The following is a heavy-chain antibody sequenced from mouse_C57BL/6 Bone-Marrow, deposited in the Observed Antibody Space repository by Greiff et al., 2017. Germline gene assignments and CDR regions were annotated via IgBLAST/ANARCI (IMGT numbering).Heavy chain of an antibody. CDR3: ARSRPYYGSGNSYYFDY. D-gene: IGHD1-1*01. Sequence: VQLQQPGAELVKPGASVKLSCKASGYTFTSYWMHWVKQRPGQGLEWIGMIHPNSGSTNYNEKFKSKATLTVDKSSSTAYMQLSSLTSEDSAVYYCARSRPYYGSGNSYYFDYGGQGTTLTVSA. V-gene: IGHV1-64*01. CDR1: GYTFTSYW. J-gene: IGHJ2*01. CDR2: IHPNSGST.